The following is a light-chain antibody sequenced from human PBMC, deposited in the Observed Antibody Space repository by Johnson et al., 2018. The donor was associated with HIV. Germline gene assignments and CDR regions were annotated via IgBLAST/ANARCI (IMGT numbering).Light chain of an antibody. J-gene: IGLJ1*01. V-gene: IGLV1-51*01. Sequence: QSVLTQPPSVSAAPGQKVTISCSGSSSNVGSNSVSWYRHFPETAPKVLIYDNDKRPSGIPDRFSGSKSGTSATLGITGLQTGDEADYYCGTWDTSLSGGVFGTGTKVTVL. CDR3: GTWDTSLSGGV. CDR1: SSNVGSNS. CDR2: DND.